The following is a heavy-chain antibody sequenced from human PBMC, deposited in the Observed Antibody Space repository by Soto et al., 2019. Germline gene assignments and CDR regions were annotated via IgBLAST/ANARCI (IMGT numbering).Heavy chain of an antibody. CDR3: SAMDV. V-gene: IGHV1-69*02. Sequence: QVQLVQSGAEVKKPGSSVKVSCKGSGGTFNRYTITWVRQAPGQGLEWMGRIIPMFGMASYAQNFQGRVTISLRSEDTAVYYCARDSGRSDVVPAAISAMDVWGQGTTVTVSS. J-gene: IGHJ6*02. CDR2: IIPMFGMA. D-gene: IGHD2-2*01. CDR1: GGTFNRYT.